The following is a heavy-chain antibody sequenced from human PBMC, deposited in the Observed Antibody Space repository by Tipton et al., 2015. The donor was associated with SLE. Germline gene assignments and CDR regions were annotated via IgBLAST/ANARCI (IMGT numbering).Heavy chain of an antibody. CDR2: IYYIGTT. Sequence: TLSLTCTVSGGSFTTYYWSWIRQPPGKGLEWIGHIYYIGTTSYNPSLESRVTISPDTSKNQFSLKLSSVSAADTAVYYCASGHLGDDYWGQGILVTVSS. CDR1: GGSFTTYY. CDR3: ASGHLGDDY. J-gene: IGHJ4*02. V-gene: IGHV4-59*01.